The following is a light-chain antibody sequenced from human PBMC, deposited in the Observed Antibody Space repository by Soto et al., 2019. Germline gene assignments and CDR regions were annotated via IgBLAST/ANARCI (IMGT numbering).Light chain of an antibody. CDR2: EVS. CDR3: SSYAGSNNLG. Sequence: QSALTQPPSASGSPGQSVTISCTGTSSDVGGYNYVSWYQQHPGKAPKLMIYEVSKRPSGVPDRFSGSKSGNTAPLTVSGLQAEDEADYYCSSYAGSNNLGFGGGTKLTVL. V-gene: IGLV2-8*01. J-gene: IGLJ2*01. CDR1: SSDVGGYNY.